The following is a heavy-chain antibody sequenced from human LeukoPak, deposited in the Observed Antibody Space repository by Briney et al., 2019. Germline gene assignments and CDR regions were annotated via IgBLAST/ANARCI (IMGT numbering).Heavy chain of an antibody. D-gene: IGHD6-19*01. Sequence: GGSLRLSCAASGLTFSDYYMNWVRQAPGKGLEWVSYISSSGSTIYYANSVQGRFTVSRDNAKNSLYLQMNSLRAEDTAVYYCARARRSSGWYLPDYWGQGTPVTVSS. J-gene: IGHJ4*02. V-gene: IGHV3-11*04. CDR3: ARARRSSGWYLPDY. CDR2: ISSSGSTI. CDR1: GLTFSDYY.